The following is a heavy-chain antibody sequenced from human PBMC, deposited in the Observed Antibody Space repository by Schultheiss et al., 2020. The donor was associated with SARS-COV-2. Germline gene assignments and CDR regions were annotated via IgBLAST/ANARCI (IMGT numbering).Heavy chain of an antibody. V-gene: IGHV3-23*01. D-gene: IGHD3-9*01. Sequence: GGSLRLSCAASGVTFSGYAMSWVRQAPGKGLEWVSAISGSGGSTYYADSVKGRFTISRDNSKNTLYLQMNSLRAEDTAVYYCAKEWDPFDILTGYYILDYWGQGTLVTVSS. CDR3: AKEWDPFDILTGYYILDY. CDR1: GVTFSGYA. CDR2: ISGSGGST. J-gene: IGHJ4*02.